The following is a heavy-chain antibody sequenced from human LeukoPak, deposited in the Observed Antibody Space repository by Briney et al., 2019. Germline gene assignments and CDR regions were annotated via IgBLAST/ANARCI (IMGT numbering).Heavy chain of an antibody. CDR3: ARAGHSSWSYAFDI. Sequence: GRSLRLSCAASGFTFSSYGMHWVRQAPGKGLEWVAVISYDGSNKYYADSVKGRFTISRDNSKNTLYLQMNSLRAEDTAVYYCARAGHSSWSYAFDIWGQGTMVTVSS. D-gene: IGHD6-13*01. CDR2: ISYDGSNK. J-gene: IGHJ3*02. CDR1: GFTFSSYG. V-gene: IGHV3-30-3*01.